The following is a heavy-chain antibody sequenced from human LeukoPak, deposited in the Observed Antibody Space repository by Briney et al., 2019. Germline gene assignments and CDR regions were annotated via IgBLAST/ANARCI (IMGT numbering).Heavy chain of an antibody. CDR1: GYTLTELS. D-gene: IGHD3-16*02. CDR2: LDPEDGET. CDR3: ATDRIGRYYYGMDV. V-gene: IGHV1-24*01. Sequence: ASVKVSCKVSGYTLTELSMHWVRQAPGKGLEWMGGLDPEDGETIYAQKFQGRVTMTEDTSTDTAYMELSNLRSEDTAVYYCATDRIGRYYYGMDVWGQGTTVTVSS. J-gene: IGHJ6*02.